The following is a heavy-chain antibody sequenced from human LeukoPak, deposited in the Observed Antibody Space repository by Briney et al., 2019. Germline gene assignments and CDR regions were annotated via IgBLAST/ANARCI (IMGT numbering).Heavy chain of an antibody. CDR3: AKHLTAHYYYYYYMDV. CDR2: ISGSGGST. D-gene: IGHD1-14*01. V-gene: IGHV3-23*01. CDR1: GFTFSSYA. J-gene: IGHJ6*03. Sequence: GGSLRLSCAASGFTFSSYAMSWVRQAPGKGLEWVSAISGSGGSTYYADSVKGRFTISRDNSKNTLYLQMNSLRAEDTAVYYCAKHLTAHYYYYYYMDVWGKGTTVTVSS.